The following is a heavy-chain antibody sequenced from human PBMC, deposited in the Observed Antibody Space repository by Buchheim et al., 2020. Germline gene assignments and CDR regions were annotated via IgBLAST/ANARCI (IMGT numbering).Heavy chain of an antibody. CDR2: IKREADGGTA. Sequence: EEQLVESGGGLVKPGGSLRLSCAASGFTFSDAWMNWVRQAPGKGLEWVGRIKREADGGTAEYAAPVRGRFTLSRDESTDTLYLQMNSLRAEDTAVYYCTTSTVVSATYWYFNVWGRGTL. V-gene: IGHV3-15*07. J-gene: IGHJ2*01. CDR3: TTSTVVSATYWYFNV. D-gene: IGHD2-21*02. CDR1: GFTFSDAW.